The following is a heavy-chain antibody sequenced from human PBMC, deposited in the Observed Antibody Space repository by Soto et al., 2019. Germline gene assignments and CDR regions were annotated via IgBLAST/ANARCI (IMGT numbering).Heavy chain of an antibody. J-gene: IGHJ3*01. CDR3: ARGGGRGYSYGYGIRDDAFNL. CDR2: INHLGRT. CDR1: GGSFSGYY. V-gene: IGHV4-34*01. Sequence: PSETLSLTCAVYGGSFSGYYWSWIRQPPGKGLEWIGEINHLGRTNYNPSRKSRVTILVDKSKSQFSLKMNSVTAADTAVYFCARGGGRGYSYGYGIRDDAFNLWGQGTMVTVSS. D-gene: IGHD5-18*01.